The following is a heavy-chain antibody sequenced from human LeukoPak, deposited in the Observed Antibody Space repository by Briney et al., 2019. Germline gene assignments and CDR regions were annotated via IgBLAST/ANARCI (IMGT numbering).Heavy chain of an antibody. D-gene: IGHD3-16*02. CDR1: GFTFSSFA. V-gene: IGHV3-23*01. CDR3: VRGYISPDY. J-gene: IGHJ4*02. Sequence: SGGSLRLSCAASGFTFSSFAITWVRQAPGKGLEWVSHITHNGGATYYADSVKGRFTVSRDNSKNTLYLHMNSLRAEDTAIYYCVRGYISPDYWGQGTLVTVSS. CDR2: ITHNGGAT.